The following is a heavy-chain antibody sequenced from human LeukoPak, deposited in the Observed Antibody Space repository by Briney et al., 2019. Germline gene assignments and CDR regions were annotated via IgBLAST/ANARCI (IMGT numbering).Heavy chain of an antibody. Sequence: PGGSLRLSCAASGFTFSSYSMNWVRQAPGKGLEWVSSISSSSSNIYYADSVKGRFTISRDNAKNSLYLQMNSLRAEDTAVYYCARRGHYYYYMDVWGKGTTVTVSS. CDR1: GFTFSSYS. CDR3: ARRGHYYYYMDV. CDR2: ISSSSSNI. J-gene: IGHJ6*03. V-gene: IGHV3-21*01.